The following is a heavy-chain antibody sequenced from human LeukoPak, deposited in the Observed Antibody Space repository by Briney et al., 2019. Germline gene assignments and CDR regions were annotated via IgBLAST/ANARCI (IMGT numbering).Heavy chain of an antibody. CDR1: GGSISNAAYY. CDR3: ARETAPDYSNFDY. CDR2: IYYSGST. V-gene: IGHV4-31*03. J-gene: IGHJ4*02. D-gene: IGHD4-11*01. Sequence: PSQTLSLTCTVSGGSISNAAYYWSWVRQHPGKGLEWIGYIYYSGSTYYNPSLKSRVTISVDASKNQFSLKLTSVTAADTAVYYCARETAPDYSNFDYWGQGILVTVSS.